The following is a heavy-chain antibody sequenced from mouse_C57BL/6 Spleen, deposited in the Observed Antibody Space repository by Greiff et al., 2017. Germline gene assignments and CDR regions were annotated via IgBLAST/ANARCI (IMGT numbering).Heavy chain of an antibody. V-gene: IGHV1-39*01. CDR2: INPNYGTT. CDR1: GYSFTDYN. CDR3: ARHDGYYAYYFDY. J-gene: IGHJ2*01. Sequence: VQLQQSGPELVKPGASVQISCKASGYSFTDYNMNWLKQSNGQSLEGIGVINPNYGTTSYTQQLTGKATLTVDQSSSTAYMQLNSLTSEDSAVYYCARHDGYYAYYFDYWGQGTTLTGSS. D-gene: IGHD2-3*01.